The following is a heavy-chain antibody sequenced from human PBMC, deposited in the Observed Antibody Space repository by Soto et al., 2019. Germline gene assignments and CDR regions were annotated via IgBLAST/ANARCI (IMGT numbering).Heavy chain of an antibody. D-gene: IGHD2-21*02. V-gene: IGHV1-69*01. CDR3: ASPYCGGDCYPYYFDY. J-gene: IGHJ4*02. CDR1: GGTFSSYA. CDR2: IIPIFGTA. Sequence: QVQLVQSGAEVKKPGSSVKVSCKASGGTFSSYAISWVRQAPGQGLEWMGGIIPIFGTANYAQKFQGRVTITADESTSTAYMELSSLRSEDTAVYSCASPYCGGDCYPYYFDYWGQGTLVTVSS.